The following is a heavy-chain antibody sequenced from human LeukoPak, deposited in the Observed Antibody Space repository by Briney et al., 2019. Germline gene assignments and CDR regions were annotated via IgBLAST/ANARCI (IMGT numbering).Heavy chain of an antibody. V-gene: IGHV4-34*01. J-gene: IGHJ6*03. CDR2: INHSGST. CDR3: ARGRTGYQLLPTKKYDYYHYMDV. D-gene: IGHD2-2*01. Sequence: SETLSLTCAVYGGSFSGYYWSWIRQPPGKGLEWIGEINHSGSTNYNPSLKSRVTISVDTSKNQFSLKLSSVTAADTAVYYCARGRTGYQLLPTKKYDYYHYMDVWGKGTTVTVSS. CDR1: GGSFSGYY.